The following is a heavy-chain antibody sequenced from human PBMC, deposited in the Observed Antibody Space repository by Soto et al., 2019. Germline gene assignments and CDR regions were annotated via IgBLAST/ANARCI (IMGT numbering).Heavy chain of an antibody. D-gene: IGHD2-8*01. V-gene: IGHV1-18*01. CDR1: GYTFTRYG. Sequence: QGQLVQSGGEVKKPGASVKVSCKASGYTFTRYGISWVRQAPGQGLEWMGWISGYNGDTKYAQKFQDRVTITVDTSTTTAYMELRSLTSDDRAVYYCAKNGQPPYYYYGMDVWGQGTTVTVSS. CDR3: AKNGQPPYYYYGMDV. CDR2: ISGYNGDT. J-gene: IGHJ6*02.